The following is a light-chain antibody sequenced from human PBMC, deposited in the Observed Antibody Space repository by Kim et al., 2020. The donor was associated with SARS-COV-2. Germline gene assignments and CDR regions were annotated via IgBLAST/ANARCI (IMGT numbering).Light chain of an antibody. CDR1: QSISSY. CDR2: DAS. J-gene: IGKJ5*01. V-gene: IGKV3-11*01. CDR3: QQYNNCPPT. Sequence: LSPGETATLSCRASQSISSYLAWYQQKPGQAPRLLIYDASSRATGIPARFSGSGSGTDFTLTISSLEPEDFAVYYCQQYNNCPPTFGQGTRLEIK.